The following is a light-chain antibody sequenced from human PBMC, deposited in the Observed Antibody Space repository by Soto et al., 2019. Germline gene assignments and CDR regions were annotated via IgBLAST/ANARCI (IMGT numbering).Light chain of an antibody. CDR2: GAS. V-gene: IGKV3-15*01. CDR3: QQYNSWPLT. J-gene: IGKJ4*01. Sequence: EIVMTQSPATLSVSPGERATLSCRASQSVSSNLAWYQQKPGQAPRLLIYGASTSATAIPATFSGSGSGTEFTLTISSLQSEDFGVYYCQQYNSWPLTFGGGTKVEIK. CDR1: QSVSSN.